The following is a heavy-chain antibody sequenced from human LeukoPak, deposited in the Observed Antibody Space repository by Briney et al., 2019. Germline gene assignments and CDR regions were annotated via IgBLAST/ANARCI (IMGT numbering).Heavy chain of an antibody. CDR1: GGSISSYY. V-gene: IGHV4-59*12. CDR3: ARDHVKWLRFGSPYNWFDP. CDR2: IYYSGGT. Sequence: AETLSLTCTVSGGSISSYYWSWIRQPPGKGLEWIGYIYYSGGTNYNPALKRRGTIYVATSKTQFSLKLRSVTAATTAVYDCARDHVKWLRFGSPYNWFDPCGQGTLVTVSS. J-gene: IGHJ5*02. D-gene: IGHD5-12*01.